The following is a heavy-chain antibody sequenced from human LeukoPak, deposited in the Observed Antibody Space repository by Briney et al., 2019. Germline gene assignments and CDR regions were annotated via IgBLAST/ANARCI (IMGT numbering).Heavy chain of an antibody. D-gene: IGHD6-13*01. CDR3: AKPHIAAAGDFDY. CDR2: ISGSGGST. J-gene: IGHJ4*02. V-gene: IGHV3-23*01. CDR1: GFTFSSYA. Sequence: PGGSLRLSCATSGFTFSSYAMSWVRQAPGKGLEWVSGISGSGGSTFYADSVKGRFTISRDNSKNTVSLQMSSLRVEDTAVYYCAKPHIAAAGDFDYWGQGTLVTVSS.